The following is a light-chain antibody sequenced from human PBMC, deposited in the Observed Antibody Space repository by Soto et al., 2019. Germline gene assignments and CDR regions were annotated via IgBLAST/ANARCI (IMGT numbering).Light chain of an antibody. J-gene: IGKJ1*01. CDR3: QQYDDLPWT. CDR2: DAS. CDR1: QDINNY. Sequence: DIQMTQSPSSLSASVGDSVTITCQASQDINNYLNCYQQTPGKAPKVLIYDASNLETGVPSRFSGSGSGTDSTFTITNLQPEDIATYCCQQYDDLPWTFGQGTKVEIK. V-gene: IGKV1-33*01.